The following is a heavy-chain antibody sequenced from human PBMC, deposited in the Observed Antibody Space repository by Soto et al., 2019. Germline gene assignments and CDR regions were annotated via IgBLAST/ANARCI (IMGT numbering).Heavy chain of an antibody. D-gene: IGHD6-19*01. CDR2: IWYDGSNK. J-gene: IGHJ4*02. Sequence: GGSLRLSCAASGFTLSSYGMHWVRQAPGKGLEWVAVIWYDGSNKYYADSVKGRFTISRDNSKNTLYLQMNSLRAEDTAVYYSARDRGIAVATDHWGQGTLVTVPQ. V-gene: IGHV3-33*01. CDR1: GFTLSSYG. CDR3: ARDRGIAVATDH.